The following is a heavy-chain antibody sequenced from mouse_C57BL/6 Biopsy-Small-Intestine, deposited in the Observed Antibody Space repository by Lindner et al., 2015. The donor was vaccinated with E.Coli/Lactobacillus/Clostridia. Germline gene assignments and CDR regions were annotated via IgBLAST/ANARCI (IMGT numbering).Heavy chain of an antibody. D-gene: IGHD2-12*01. CDR3: VRASTYGYYVPDEYFQH. CDR2: LHPKTGNT. J-gene: IGHJ3*01. Sequence: SVKVSCKASGYTFTSYDINWVRQAPGQGLEWMGWLHPKTGNTGYAQKFQGRLTLTTDTSTRTVYMELSSLRSEDTAVYYCVRASTYGYYVPDEYFQHWGQGTLVTVS. CDR1: GYTFTSYD. V-gene: IGHV1-84*02.